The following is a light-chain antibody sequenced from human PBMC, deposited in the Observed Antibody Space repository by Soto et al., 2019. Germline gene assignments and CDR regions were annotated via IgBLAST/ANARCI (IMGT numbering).Light chain of an antibody. CDR2: DAS. Sequence: DVQMTQSPSTLSASVGYRVTITCRASQSISSWLAWYQQKPVKAPKLLXYDASSLERGVPSSFSGSGSGTEFTLTISSLQHDDFATYYCQQYNSYSPRTFGQGTKVDIK. CDR1: QSISSW. J-gene: IGKJ1*01. V-gene: IGKV1-5*01. CDR3: QQYNSYSPRT.